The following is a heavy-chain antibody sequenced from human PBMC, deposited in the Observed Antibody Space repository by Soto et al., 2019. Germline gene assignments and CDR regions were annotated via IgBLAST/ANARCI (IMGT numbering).Heavy chain of an antibody. D-gene: IGHD3-3*01. CDR3: ARDRALLRFLEWLPDYYYYGMDV. V-gene: IGHV1-2*04. CDR2: INPNSGGT. CDR1: GYTFTGYY. Sequence: GASVKVSCKASGYTFTGYYMHWVRQAPGQGLEWMGWINPNSGGTNYAQKFQGWVTMTRDTSISTAYMELSRLRSDDTAVYYCARDRALLRFLEWLPDYYYYGMDVWGQGPRSPSP. J-gene: IGHJ6*02.